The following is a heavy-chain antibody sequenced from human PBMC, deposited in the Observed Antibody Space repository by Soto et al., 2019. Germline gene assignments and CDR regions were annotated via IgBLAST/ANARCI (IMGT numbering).Heavy chain of an antibody. Sequence: QVQLRETGPGLVKPSQTLSLTCTVSGGSINSGGYYWNWIRQHPGKGLEWIGYMYYSGRTYYNPPLRSRVMISADTTENHFSLKLSSVTAADTAVYFCARGYRQAGYSSSWVFDYWGQGTLVNVSS. J-gene: IGHJ4*02. V-gene: IGHV4-31*03. CDR2: MYYSGRT. CDR1: GGSINSGGYY. D-gene: IGHD6-13*01. CDR3: ARGYRQAGYSSSWVFDY.